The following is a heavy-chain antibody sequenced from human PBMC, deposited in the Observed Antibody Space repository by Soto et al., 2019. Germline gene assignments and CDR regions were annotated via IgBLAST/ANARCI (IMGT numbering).Heavy chain of an antibody. V-gene: IGHV1-46*01. CDR3: ARDGHDFWSGYSEEYYGMDV. CDR1: GYTFTSYY. Sequence: ASVQVSCKASGYTFTSYYMHWVRQAPGQGLEWMGIINPSGGSTSYAQKFQGRVTMTRDTSTSTVYMELSSLRSEDTAVYYCARDGHDFWSGYSEEYYGMDVWGQGTTVTVSS. D-gene: IGHD3-3*01. J-gene: IGHJ6*02. CDR2: INPSGGST.